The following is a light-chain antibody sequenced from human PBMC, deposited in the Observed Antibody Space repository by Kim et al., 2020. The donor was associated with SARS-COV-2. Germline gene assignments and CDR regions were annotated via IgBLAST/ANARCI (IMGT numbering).Light chain of an antibody. CDR1: NLRSYC. V-gene: IGLV3-19*01. CDR2: GKN. J-gene: IGLJ3*02. CDR3: NSRDSSGNHLV. Sequence: LGQTVRITCQGDNLRSYCASWYQQKPVQAPVLVIYGKNNRPSGIPDRFSGSSSGNTASFTITGAQAEDEADYYCNSRDSSGNHLVFGGGTQLTVL.